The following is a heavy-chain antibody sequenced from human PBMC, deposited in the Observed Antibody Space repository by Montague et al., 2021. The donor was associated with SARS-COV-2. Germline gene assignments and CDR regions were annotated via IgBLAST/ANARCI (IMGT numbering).Heavy chain of an antibody. CDR3: ATLSRRTAAGTRDYFGLDV. D-gene: IGHD6-13*01. CDR1: GDSISTSTW. J-gene: IGHJ6*02. Sequence: SETLSLTCRVSGDSISTSTWWTWVRQTPGKGLEWIGEIFHSGTINYNPSLKSRVSISVDNSNNQFSLRLSSLIAADTAMYYCATLSRRTAAGTRDYFGLDVWGQGTPVVVSS. CDR2: IFHSGTI. V-gene: IGHV4-4*02.